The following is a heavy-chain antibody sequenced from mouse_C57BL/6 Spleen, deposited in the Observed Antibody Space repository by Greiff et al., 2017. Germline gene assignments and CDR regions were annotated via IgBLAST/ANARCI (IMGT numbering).Heavy chain of an antibody. Sequence: EVKLMESGPGLVKPSQSLSLTCSVTGYSITSGYYWNWIRQFPGNKLEWMGYISYDGSNNYNPSLKNRISITRDTSKNQFFLKLNSVTTEDTATYYCARRGFYGNDYWGQGTTLTVSS. V-gene: IGHV3-6*01. D-gene: IGHD2-1*01. CDR2: ISYDGSN. J-gene: IGHJ2*01. CDR1: GYSITSGYY. CDR3: ARRGFYGNDY.